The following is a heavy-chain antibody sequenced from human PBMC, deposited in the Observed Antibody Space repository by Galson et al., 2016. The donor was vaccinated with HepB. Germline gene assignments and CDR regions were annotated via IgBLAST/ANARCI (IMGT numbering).Heavy chain of an antibody. CDR3: ATEAGGALES. Sequence: SVKVSCKASGGTFSSYAVTWVRQAPGQGLEWMGGIIPMSGLPNHAQRFQGRVTITADESTSTAYMELSSLRSEDTAVYFCATEAGGALESWGQGTLVTVSS. CDR1: GGTFSSYA. CDR2: IIPMSGLP. D-gene: IGHD3-16*01. V-gene: IGHV1-69*13. J-gene: IGHJ4*02.